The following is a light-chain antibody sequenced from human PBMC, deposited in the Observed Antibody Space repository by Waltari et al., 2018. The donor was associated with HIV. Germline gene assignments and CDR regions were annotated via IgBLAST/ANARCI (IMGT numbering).Light chain of an antibody. CDR2: SNT. J-gene: IGLJ3*02. Sequence: QPVLTQLPSMSGTPGQTVTISCSGSNSHLGSSSLYRYQHLPGTTPRLLIYSNTERPSGVPDRFSGSKSGTSASLTISGLRSEDEADYYCSTWDESQSFQVFGGGTKVTVL. V-gene: IGLV1-47*01. CDR3: STWDESQSFQV. CDR1: NSHLGSSS.